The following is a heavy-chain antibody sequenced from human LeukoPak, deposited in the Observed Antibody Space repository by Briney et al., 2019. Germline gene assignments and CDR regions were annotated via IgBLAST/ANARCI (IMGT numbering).Heavy chain of an antibody. J-gene: IGHJ3*02. D-gene: IGHD6-6*01. V-gene: IGHV3-23*01. CDR2: ISGSGGST. CDR3: AKALYSSSSIKHAFDI. Sequence: GGSLRLSCAASGFTFSSYAMSWVRQAPGKGLEWVSAISGSGGSTYYADSVKGRFTISRDNSKNTLYLQMNSLRAEDTAVYYCAKALYSSSSIKHAFDIWGQGTMVTVSS. CDR1: GFTFSSYA.